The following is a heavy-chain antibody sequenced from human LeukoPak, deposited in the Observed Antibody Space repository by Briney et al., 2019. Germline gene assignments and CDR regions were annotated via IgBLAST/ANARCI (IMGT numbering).Heavy chain of an antibody. CDR3: ARRVSGSLYYFDY. J-gene: IGHJ4*02. D-gene: IGHD3-10*01. CDR2: IYYSGTT. CDR1: GGSIGSYY. Sequence: SETLSLTCTVSGGSIGSYYWSWIRQPPGKGLEWIGYIYYSGTTDYNPSLKSRVTISVDTSKNQFSLELSSVTAADTAVYYCARRVSGSLYYFDYWGQGTLVTVSS. V-gene: IGHV4-59*08.